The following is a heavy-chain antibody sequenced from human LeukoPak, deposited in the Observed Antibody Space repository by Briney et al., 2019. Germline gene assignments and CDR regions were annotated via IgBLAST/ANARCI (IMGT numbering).Heavy chain of an antibody. CDR2: IGPNGAST. D-gene: IGHD3-9*01. J-gene: IGHJ4*02. V-gene: IGHV3-64D*06. CDR3: VKDLTGTWSFDY. CDR1: GFTFSNHF. Sequence: PGVSLRLTCSTSGFTFSNHFMHWVRQDPGPGLEYVSSIGPNGASTLYADSVKGRFTISRDNSKNALYLQLTSLRLEDTALYYCVKDLTGTWSFDYWGQGTLVTVSS.